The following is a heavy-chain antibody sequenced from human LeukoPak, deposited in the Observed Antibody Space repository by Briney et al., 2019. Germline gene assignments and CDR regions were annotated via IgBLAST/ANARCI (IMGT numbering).Heavy chain of an antibody. D-gene: IGHD2-15*01. Sequence: GGSLRLSCAASGFTFSSYEMNWVRQAPGKGLEWVGFIRSKAYGGTTEYAASVKGRFTISRDDSKSIAYLQMNSLKTEDTAVYYCTRDFSGLDAFDIWGQGTMVTVSS. V-gene: IGHV3-49*04. CDR1: GFTFSSYE. J-gene: IGHJ3*02. CDR2: IRSKAYGGTT. CDR3: TRDFSGLDAFDI.